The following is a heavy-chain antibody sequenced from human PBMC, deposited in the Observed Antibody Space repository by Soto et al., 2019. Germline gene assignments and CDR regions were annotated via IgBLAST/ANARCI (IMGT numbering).Heavy chain of an antibody. CDR3: ARAYPRNIVVVPAARRNWFDP. D-gene: IGHD2-2*01. Sequence: SETLSLTCTVSGASISSYYWSWIQQPPGKGLEWIGYIYYSGSTNYNPSLKSRVTISVDTSKNQFSLKLSSVTAADTAVYYFARAYPRNIVVVPAARRNWFDPWGQGTLVTVSS. J-gene: IGHJ5*02. CDR2: IYYSGST. V-gene: IGHV4-59*01. CDR1: GASISSYY.